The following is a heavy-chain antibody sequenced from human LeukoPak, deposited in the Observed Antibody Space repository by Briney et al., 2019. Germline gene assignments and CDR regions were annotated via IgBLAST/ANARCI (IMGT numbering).Heavy chain of an antibody. Sequence: GGSLRLSCAASGFTFSSYSMNWVRQAPGKGLEWVSSISSSSSYIYYADSVKGRFTISRDNAKNSLYLQMNSLGAEDTAVYYCARDEGNTGYYYWGQGTLVTVSS. CDR1: GFTFSSYS. CDR3: ARDEGNTGYYY. D-gene: IGHD3-9*01. CDR2: ISSSSSYI. V-gene: IGHV3-21*01. J-gene: IGHJ4*02.